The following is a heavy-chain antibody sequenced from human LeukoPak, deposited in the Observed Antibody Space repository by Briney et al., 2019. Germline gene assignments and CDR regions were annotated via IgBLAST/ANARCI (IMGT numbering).Heavy chain of an antibody. V-gene: IGHV3-23*01. CDR1: GFTFNNYA. CDR2: IGDNGGDT. Sequence: GGSLRLSCAASGFTFNNYAMSWVRQAPGKGLEWVSAIGDNGGDTKYADSVKGRFAISRDNSRNALYLQLNSLRVEDTAIYYCGRDWKLDYWGQGTLVTVSS. J-gene: IGHJ4*02. CDR3: GRDWKLDY. D-gene: IGHD1-1*01.